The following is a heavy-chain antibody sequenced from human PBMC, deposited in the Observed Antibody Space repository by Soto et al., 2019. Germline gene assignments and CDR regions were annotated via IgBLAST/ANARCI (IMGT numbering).Heavy chain of an antibody. V-gene: IGHV1-8*01. CDR3: AREVVLVPATN. D-gene: IGHD2-2*01. Sequence: ASGEGSFKGFSDNLSRFDIKLVRQAAGQGLEWMGWMNPNSGNTVYAQKFQGRVTMTRNTSISTAYMELSSLRSEDTAVYYCAREVVLVPATNWGQGTLVTVSS. CDR2: MNPNSGNT. J-gene: IGHJ4*02. CDR1: SDNLSRFD.